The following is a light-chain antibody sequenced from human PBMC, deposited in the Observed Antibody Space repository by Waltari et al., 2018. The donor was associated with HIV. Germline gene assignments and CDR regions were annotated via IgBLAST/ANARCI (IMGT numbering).Light chain of an antibody. CDR3: QQYGSSPLIT. J-gene: IGKJ5*01. CDR1: QSLSSTY. CDR2: GAS. Sequence: EILLTQSPGTLSLSPGERATLSVRASQSLSSTYLAWYHQKPGQAPRLLLYGASRRATGIPDRFSGSGSGTDFTLTISRLEPEDFAVYYCQQYGSSPLITFGQGTRLEIK. V-gene: IGKV3-20*01.